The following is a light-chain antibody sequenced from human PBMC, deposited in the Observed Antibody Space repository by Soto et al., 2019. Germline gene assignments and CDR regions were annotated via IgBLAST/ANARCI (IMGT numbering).Light chain of an antibody. CDR1: QSINNR. J-gene: IGKJ1*01. V-gene: IGKV1-5*01. CDR2: DAS. CDR3: QQFIDGWT. Sequence: IQMTPSPSTLSASIWDRVTITFRASQSINNRLAWYQQMPGKAPNLLIYDASSLESGVPSRFRGSGSETEFTLTISGLQPDDFATYYCQQFIDGWTFGQGTKVDIK.